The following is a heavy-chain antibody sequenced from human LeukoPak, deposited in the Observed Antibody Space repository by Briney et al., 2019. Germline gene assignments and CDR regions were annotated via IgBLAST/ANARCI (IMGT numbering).Heavy chain of an antibody. CDR2: IYYSGST. CDR3: ARGRWLGYCSGGSCRPFYYYYMDV. V-gene: IGHV4-39*01. CDR1: GGSISSSSYY. D-gene: IGHD2-15*01. J-gene: IGHJ6*03. Sequence: PSETLSLTCTVSGGSISSSSYYWGWIRQPPGKGLEWIGSIYYSGSTYYNPSLKSRVTISVDTSKNQFSLKLSSVTAADTAVYYCARGRWLGYCSGGSCRPFYYYYMDVWGKGTTVTVSS.